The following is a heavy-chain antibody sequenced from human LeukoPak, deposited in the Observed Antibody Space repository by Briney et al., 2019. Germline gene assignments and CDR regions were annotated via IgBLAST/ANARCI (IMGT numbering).Heavy chain of an antibody. J-gene: IGHJ2*01. CDR1: GGSISNYY. CDR2: IYYTGST. V-gene: IGHV4-59*01. CDR3: ARSVVTLYWYFDL. D-gene: IGHD4-23*01. Sequence: SETLSLTCTVSGGSISNYYWNWIRQPPGKGLEWIGYIYYTGSTNYNPSLKSRVTILLDTSKNQFSLRVSSVTAADTAVYYCARSVVTLYWYFDLWGRGTLVTVSS.